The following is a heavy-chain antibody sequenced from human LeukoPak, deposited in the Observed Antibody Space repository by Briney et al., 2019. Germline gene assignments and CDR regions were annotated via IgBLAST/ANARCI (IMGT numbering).Heavy chain of an antibody. CDR1: GFTFVDYA. J-gene: IGHJ3*02. V-gene: IGHV3-49*04. CDR3: TRDSVGIVVVGDAFDI. Sequence: GGSLRLSCTASGFTFVDYAMSWVRQAPGKGLEGVGFIRSKAYGGTTEYAASVKGRFTISRDDSKSIAYLQMNSLKTEDTAVYYCTRDSVGIVVVGDAFDIWGQGTMVTVSS. D-gene: IGHD2-21*01. CDR2: IRSKAYGGTT.